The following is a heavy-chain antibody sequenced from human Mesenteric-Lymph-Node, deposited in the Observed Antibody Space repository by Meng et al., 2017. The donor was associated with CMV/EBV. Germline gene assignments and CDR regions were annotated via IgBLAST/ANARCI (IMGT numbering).Heavy chain of an antibody. D-gene: IGHD6-19*01. CDR3: ARPASAVSGRGFDY. CDR2: LYYSGNT. Sequence: VSGVSVSSGTFYWGWIRQPPGKGLEWIGNLYYSGNTYYNPSLKSRATISVDTSKNQFSLNLRSVSAADTAVYYCARPASAVSGRGFDYWGQGALVSLL. J-gene: IGHJ4*02. V-gene: IGHV4-39*01. CDR1: GVSVSSGTFY.